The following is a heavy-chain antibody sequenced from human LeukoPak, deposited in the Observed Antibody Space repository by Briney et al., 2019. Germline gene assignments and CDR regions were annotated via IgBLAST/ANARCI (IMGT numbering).Heavy chain of an antibody. V-gene: IGHV3-64D*06. Sequence: GGSLRLSCSASGFTFSSYAMHWVRQAPGKGLEYVSAISSNGGSTYYADSVKGRFTISSDNSKNTLYLQMSSLRAEDTAVYYCVKDREQWLVRHYFDYWGQGTLVTVSS. D-gene: IGHD6-19*01. J-gene: IGHJ4*02. CDR3: VKDREQWLVRHYFDY. CDR1: GFTFSSYA. CDR2: ISSNGGST.